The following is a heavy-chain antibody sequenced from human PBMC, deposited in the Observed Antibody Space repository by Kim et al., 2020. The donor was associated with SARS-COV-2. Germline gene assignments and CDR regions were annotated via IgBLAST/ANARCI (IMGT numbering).Heavy chain of an antibody. CDR2: ISWTSDLI. Sequence: GGSLRLSCEVSGFSDSYMSWIRQAPGKGMEWVSYISWTSDLIYYAESVRGRFTISRDNAKNSLFLQMNSLRAEDTAVYYCAGSIGTYLDYWGQGTLVTVSS. CDR1: GFSDSY. D-gene: IGHD2-21*01. V-gene: IGHV3-11*01. CDR3: AGSIGTYLDY. J-gene: IGHJ4*02.